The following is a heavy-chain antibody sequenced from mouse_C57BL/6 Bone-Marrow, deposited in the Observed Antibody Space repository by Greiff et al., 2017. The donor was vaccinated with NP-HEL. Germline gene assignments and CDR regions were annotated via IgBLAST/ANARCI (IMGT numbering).Heavy chain of an antibody. CDR1: GYTFTDYY. CDR3: AREAYYSNYVRFAY. D-gene: IGHD2-5*01. J-gene: IGHJ3*01. CDR2: IGPGSGST. V-gene: IGHV1-77*01. Sequence: QVQLQQPGAELVKPGASVKMSCKASGYTFTDYYINWVKQRPGQGLEWIGKIGPGSGSTYYNEKFKGKATLTADKSSSTAYMQLSSLTSEDSAVYFCAREAYYSNYVRFAYWGQGTLVTVSA.